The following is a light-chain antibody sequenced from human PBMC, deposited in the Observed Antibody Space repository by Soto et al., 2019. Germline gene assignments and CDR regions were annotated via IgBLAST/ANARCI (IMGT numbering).Light chain of an antibody. J-gene: IGKJ1*01. CDR1: QSISSL. CDR3: QQYDNCPWT. V-gene: IGKV1-5*01. Sequence: DIQMTQSPSTLSASLGDRVTITCRASQSISSLLAWYQQKPGKAPKLLIYDASSLESGVPSRFSGSGSGTEFTLTITSLQSEDFAVYYCQQYDNCPWTFGQGTKVDIK. CDR2: DAS.